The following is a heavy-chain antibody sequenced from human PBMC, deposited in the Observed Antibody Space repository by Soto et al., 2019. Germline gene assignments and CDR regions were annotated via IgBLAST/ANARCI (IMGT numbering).Heavy chain of an antibody. J-gene: IGHJ4*02. D-gene: IGHD2-8*01. CDR3: ARDKRVYAIREYYFDY. V-gene: IGHV4-34*01. CDR2: INHSGST. CDR1: GGSFSGYY. Sequence: SETLSLTCAVYGGSFSGYYWSWIRQPPGKGLEWIGEINHSGSTNYNPSLKSRVTISVDTSKNQFSLKLSSVTAADTAVYYCARDKRVYAIREYYFDYWGQGTLVTVSS.